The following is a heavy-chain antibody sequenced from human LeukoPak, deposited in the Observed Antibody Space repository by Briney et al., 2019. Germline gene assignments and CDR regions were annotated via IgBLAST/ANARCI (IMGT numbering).Heavy chain of an antibody. J-gene: IGHJ5*02. Sequence: GGSLRLSCAASGFIFSSYAMGWVRQAAGEGLEWVSVIYSGGSTYYADSVKGRFTISRDNSKNTLYLQMNNLRVEDTAVYYCARDRSWFDPWGQGTPVTVSS. D-gene: IGHD6-19*01. V-gene: IGHV3-66*01. CDR3: ARDRSWFDP. CDR1: GFIFSSYA. CDR2: IYSGGST.